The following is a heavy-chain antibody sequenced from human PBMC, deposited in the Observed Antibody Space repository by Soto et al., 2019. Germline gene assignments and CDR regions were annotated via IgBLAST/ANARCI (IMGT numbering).Heavy chain of an antibody. J-gene: IGHJ4*02. Sequence: GGSLRLSCAASGFTFSDYGMHWVRQAPGKGLEWVAVISFDGSNKYYADSVKGRFTIFRDDSKNTLYLKMNSLRAEDTAVYSCAKQFWSDYYTGGKLSYFDYWGRGTLVTVSS. CDR3: AKQFWSDYYTGGKLSYFDY. CDR2: ISFDGSNK. V-gene: IGHV3-30*18. D-gene: IGHD3-3*01. CDR1: GFTFSDYG.